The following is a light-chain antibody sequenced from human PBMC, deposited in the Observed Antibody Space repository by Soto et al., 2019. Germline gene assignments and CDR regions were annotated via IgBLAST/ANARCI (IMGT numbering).Light chain of an antibody. CDR3: SSYTSSSTQV. CDR1: SSDVGRYNF. CDR2: EVT. V-gene: IGLV2-8*01. Sequence: QSALTQPPSASGSPGQSVTISCIGTSSDVGRYNFVSWYQHHPGKAPKLIIYEVTKRPSGVPDRFSGSKSGNTASLTVSGLQAEDEADYYCSSYTSSSTQVFGTGTKVTVL. J-gene: IGLJ1*01.